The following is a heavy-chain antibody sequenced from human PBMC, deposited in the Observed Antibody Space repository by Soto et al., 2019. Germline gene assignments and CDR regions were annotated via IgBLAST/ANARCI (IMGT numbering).Heavy chain of an antibody. D-gene: IGHD3-3*01. CDR1: GGSFIGRF. CDR3: AGWAVGTMTFGVHKDY. J-gene: IGHJ4*02. Sequence: SETLSLTCVVYGGSFIGRFWGWIRQPPGKGLGWIGEINHSGSANYNPSLRSRVTISVDTSKNQFSLKLTSVTAADTAVYYCAGWAVGTMTFGVHKDYWSQGTQVT. CDR2: INHSGSA. V-gene: IGHV4-34*01.